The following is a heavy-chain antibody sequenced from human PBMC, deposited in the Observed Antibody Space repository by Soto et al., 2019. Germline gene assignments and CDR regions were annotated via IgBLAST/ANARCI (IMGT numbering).Heavy chain of an antibody. CDR1: GGSIRSYY. V-gene: IGHV4-59*01. D-gene: IGHD2-2*01. CDR3: ASLCSSTSCYDGY. CDR2: IYHSGST. J-gene: IGHJ4*02. Sequence: QVQLQESGPGLVKPSETLSLTCTVSGGSIRSYYWSWIRQPPGKGLEWIGYIYHSGSTNYNPSLKSRVTISVDTSNNQFSLKMSSVTAADTAVYYCASLCSSTSCYDGYWGRGTLVTVSS.